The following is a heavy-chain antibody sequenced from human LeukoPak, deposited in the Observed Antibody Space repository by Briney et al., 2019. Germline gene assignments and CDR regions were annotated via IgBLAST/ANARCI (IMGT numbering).Heavy chain of an antibody. CDR3: VRDYGGKNDY. D-gene: IGHD4-23*01. CDR2: IKQDGSEK. J-gene: IGHJ4*02. V-gene: IGHV3-7*01. Sequence: HPGGSLRLSCAASGFTFSTYNMNWVRHAPGKGLEWVANIKQDGSEKYYVDSVKGRFTISRDNAKNSLYLQMNSLRAEDTAVYYCVRDYGGKNDYWGQGTLVTVSS. CDR1: GFTFSTYN.